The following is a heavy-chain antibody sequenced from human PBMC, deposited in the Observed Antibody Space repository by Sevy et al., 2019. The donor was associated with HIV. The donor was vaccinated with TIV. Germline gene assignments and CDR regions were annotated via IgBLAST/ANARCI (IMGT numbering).Heavy chain of an antibody. D-gene: IGHD6-13*01. CDR1: GFTFGNYA. CDR3: AKDRTYSLSWYYLDH. J-gene: IGHJ4*02. CDR2: VSGSTIDT. Sequence: GGSLRLSCAASGFTFGNYAMNWVRQAPGKGLEWVSSVSGSTIDTSYADSVKGRLTISRANSQNTLYLEMNSVRAEDMAVYYCAKDRTYSLSWYYLDHGGQGTLVTVSS. V-gene: IGHV3-23*01.